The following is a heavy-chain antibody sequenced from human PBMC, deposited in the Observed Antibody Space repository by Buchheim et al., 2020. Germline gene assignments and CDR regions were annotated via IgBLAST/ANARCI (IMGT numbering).Heavy chain of an antibody. V-gene: IGHV4-34*01. J-gene: IGHJ5*02. D-gene: IGHD1-7*01. CDR1: GGSFSGYY. CDR3: ARLTGTTGGWFDP. Sequence: QVQLQQWGAGLLKPSETLSLTCAVYGGSFSGYYWSWIRQPPGKGLEWIGEINHSGSTNYNPALKSRVTISVDTSKNQLSLQLSSVTAADTAVYYCARLTGTTGGWFDPWGQGTL. CDR2: INHSGST.